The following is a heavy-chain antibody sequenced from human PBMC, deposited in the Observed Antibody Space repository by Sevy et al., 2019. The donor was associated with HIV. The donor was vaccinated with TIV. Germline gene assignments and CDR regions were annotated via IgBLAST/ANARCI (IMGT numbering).Heavy chain of an antibody. Sequence: AAVKVSCKTSGYTFTGYYIHWVRQAPGQGLERMGWINPNSGGTNYAQKFQGRVTVTRDTSISTAYMDLSRLRSDDTAVYYCERAILTISLDYWGQGTPVTVSS. CDR1: GYTFTGYY. V-gene: IGHV1-2*02. J-gene: IGHJ4*02. D-gene: IGHD3-3*01. CDR3: ERAILTISLDY. CDR2: INPNSGGT.